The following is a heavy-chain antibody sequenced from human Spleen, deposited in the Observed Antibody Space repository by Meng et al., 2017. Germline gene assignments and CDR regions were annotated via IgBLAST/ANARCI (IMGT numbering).Heavy chain of an antibody. CDR3: AISFGGRV. V-gene: IGHV3-23*01. J-gene: IGHJ4*02. D-gene: IGHD3-16*01. CDR2: ISTSGDNT. Sequence: EVQLLESGGGLVQPGGSLRLSCAASGFTFSNYDMSWVRQAPGKGLECVSGISTSGDNTYSADSVKGRFTISRDNSRNTLFLQTNSLRAEDTAVYYCAISFGGRVGGQGTLVTVSS. CDR1: GFTFSNYD.